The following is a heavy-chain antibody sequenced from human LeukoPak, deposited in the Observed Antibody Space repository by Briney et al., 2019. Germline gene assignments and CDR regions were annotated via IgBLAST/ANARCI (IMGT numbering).Heavy chain of an antibody. D-gene: IGHD6-13*01. J-gene: IGHJ4*02. Sequence: GGTLRLSCAASGFTFSNYWMSWGRQAPGKGLELVANIEQDGSEQYYVESVKGRFTISRDNSKNSLYLQMNSLRAEDTAVYYCVRWSGSWYYWGQGTLVTVSS. V-gene: IGHV3-7*05. CDR3: VRWSGSWYY. CDR2: IEQDGSEQ. CDR1: GFTFSNYW.